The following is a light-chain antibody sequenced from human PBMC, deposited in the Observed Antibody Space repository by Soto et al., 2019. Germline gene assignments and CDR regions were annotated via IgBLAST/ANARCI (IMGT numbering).Light chain of an antibody. CDR2: ATS. Sequence: DIQMTQSPSSLSASIGDRVTITCRASQSIFSYLNGFQQKPGEAPKLLIQATSSLQSGVPSRFSGSGSGTDFTLTINSLQPEDFAVYYCQQSYSAPVTFGQGTKL. V-gene: IGKV1-39*01. J-gene: IGKJ2*01. CDR1: QSIFSY. CDR3: QQSYSAPVT.